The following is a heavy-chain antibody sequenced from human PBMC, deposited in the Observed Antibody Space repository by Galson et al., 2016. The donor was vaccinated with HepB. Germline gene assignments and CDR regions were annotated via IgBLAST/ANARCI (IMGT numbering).Heavy chain of an antibody. V-gene: IGHV4-61*01. D-gene: IGHD2/OR15-2a*01. CDR3: ARDAQEGRSFLNWFDP. CDR2: IYYSGAT. J-gene: IGHJ5*02. Sequence: SETLSLTCAVSGGSVSSGRYYWSWIRQPPGKGLEWIGYIYYSGATDYNPSLKSRVTISADTSKNQFSLKVRSVTTADTAVYYCARDAQEGRSFLNWFDPWGQGILVTVSS. CDR1: GGSVSSGRYY.